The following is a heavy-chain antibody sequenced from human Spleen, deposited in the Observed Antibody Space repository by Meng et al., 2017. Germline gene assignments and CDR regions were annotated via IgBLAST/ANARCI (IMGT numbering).Heavy chain of an antibody. Sequence: QVQLGHAGAEVKKPGSSVKVSCKASGGTFSSYAISWVRQAPGQGLEWMGGIIPIFGTANYAQKFQGRVTITADESTSTAYMELSSLRSEDTALYYCAKYSYGLGDYLDYWGQGALVTVSS. CDR1: GGTFSSYA. CDR3: AKYSYGLGDYLDY. CDR2: IIPIFGTA. V-gene: IGHV1-69*01. D-gene: IGHD5-18*01. J-gene: IGHJ4*02.